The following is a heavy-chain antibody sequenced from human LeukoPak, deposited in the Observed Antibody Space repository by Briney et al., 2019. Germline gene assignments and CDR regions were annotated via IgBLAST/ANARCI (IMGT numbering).Heavy chain of an antibody. CDR1: GFTFSNYG. D-gene: IGHD1-1*01. CDR2: IWYDGSQK. CDR3: ARDYCSTTTCLDY. V-gene: IGHV3-33*01. Sequence: HPGGSLRLSCAASGFTFSNYGMQWVRQAPGKGLEWLAVIWYDGSQKYYADSVKGRFTISRDDSKNTLYLQMNSLRVEDTAIYYCARDYCSTTTCLDYWGQGTLVTVSS. J-gene: IGHJ4*02.